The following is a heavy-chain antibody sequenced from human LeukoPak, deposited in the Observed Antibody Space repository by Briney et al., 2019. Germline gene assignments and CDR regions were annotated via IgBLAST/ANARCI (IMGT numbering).Heavy chain of an antibody. J-gene: IGHJ4*02. D-gene: IGHD4-11*01. CDR1: GFTLSTYS. CDR3: TTSDINYGPFDN. Sequence: PGGSLRLSCAASGFTLSTYSLNWVRQAPGKGLEWVCSISSSSNYIYCADSVKGRFTISRDNAKNSLFLQVSSLRAEDTAVYYCTTSDINYGPFDNWGQGTLVTVSS. V-gene: IGHV3-21*01. CDR2: ISSSSNYI.